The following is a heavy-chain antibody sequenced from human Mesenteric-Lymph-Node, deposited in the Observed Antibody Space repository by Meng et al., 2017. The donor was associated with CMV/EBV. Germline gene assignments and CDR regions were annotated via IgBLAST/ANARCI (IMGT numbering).Heavy chain of an antibody. CDR1: GFTFNTYG. CDR2: IRYDGGKD. Sequence: GESLKISCEASGFTFNTYGFHWVRQAPGKGLEWVTFIRYDGGKDYYAESVKGRFTISRDNSMNRLYLQMNSLRPEDTGVYYCGRDPHDFWSGKNWCDSWGQGTLVTVSS. J-gene: IGHJ5*01. CDR3: GRDPHDFWSGKNWCDS. V-gene: IGHV3-30*02. D-gene: IGHD3-3*01.